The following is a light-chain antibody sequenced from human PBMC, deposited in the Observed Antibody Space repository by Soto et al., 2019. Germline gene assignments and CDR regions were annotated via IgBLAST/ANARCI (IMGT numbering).Light chain of an antibody. CDR3: HQYGSSIT. CDR2: GAS. CDR1: QTVPSR. Sequence: DIVMTQSPSTLSGSPGEGVTLSCRASQTVPSRIAWYQQKPGQAPKLLIYGASTRATGIPDRFSGSGSWADFTLTISRLDPEYFAVYYRHQYGSSITFGGGTKVDIK. V-gene: IGKV3-20*01. J-gene: IGKJ4*01.